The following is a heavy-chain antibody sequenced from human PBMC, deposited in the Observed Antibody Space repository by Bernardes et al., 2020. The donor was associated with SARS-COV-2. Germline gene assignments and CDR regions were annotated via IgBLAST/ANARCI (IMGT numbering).Heavy chain of an antibody. CDR1: GGSISSDY. D-gene: IGHD6-19*01. Sequence: SETLSLTCTVSGGSISSDYWSWIRQPAGKGLEWIGRIYSTGNTHYNPSLKSRVTMSVDTSKNQFSLNLNSLIAPDTAVYYCARYNTAWPNYYFDYWGQGTLVTVSS. CDR2: IYSTGNT. CDR3: ARYNTAWPNYYFDY. J-gene: IGHJ4*02. V-gene: IGHV4-4*07.